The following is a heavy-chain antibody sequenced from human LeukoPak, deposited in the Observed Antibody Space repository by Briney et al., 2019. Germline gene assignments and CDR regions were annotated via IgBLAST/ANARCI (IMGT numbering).Heavy chain of an antibody. V-gene: IGHV3-30*04. J-gene: IGHJ4*02. Sequence: HPGRSLRLSCAASGFTFSSYAMHWVRQAPGKGLEWVAVISYDGSNKYYADSVKGRFTTSRDNSKNTLYLQMNSLRAEDTAVYYCARDLGYCSGGSCYREQWLIDYWGQGTLVTVSS. CDR3: ARDLGYCSGGSCYREQWLIDY. CDR2: ISYDGSNK. CDR1: GFTFSSYA. D-gene: IGHD2-15*01.